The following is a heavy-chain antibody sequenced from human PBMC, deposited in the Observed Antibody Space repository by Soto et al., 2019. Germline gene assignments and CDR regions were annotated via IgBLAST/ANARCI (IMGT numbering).Heavy chain of an antibody. CDR1: GGTFSSYT. V-gene: IGHV1-69*02. D-gene: IGHD3-3*01. CDR3: ARAANYDFWSGSDDYYYYMDV. J-gene: IGHJ6*03. CDR2: IIPILGIA. Sequence: QVQLVQSGAEVKKPGSSVKVSCKASGGTFSSYTISWVRQAPGQGLEWMGRIIPILGIANYAQKFQGRVTITRDNSTSPAYLELSSLRSEDTAVYYCARAANYDFWSGSDDYYYYMDVWGKGTTVTVSS.